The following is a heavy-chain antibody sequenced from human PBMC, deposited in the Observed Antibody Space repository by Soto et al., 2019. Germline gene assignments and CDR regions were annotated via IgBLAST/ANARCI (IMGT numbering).Heavy chain of an antibody. CDR2: ISDSVGST. V-gene: IGHV3-23*01. D-gene: IGHD1-26*01. CDR3: AKEDVGGYYYSGL. CDR1: GFTFSNYA. J-gene: IGHJ4*02. Sequence: EVPLLESGGGLVQPGGSLRLSCAASGFTFSNYAMSWVRQAPGKGLEWVSSISDSVGSTYYADSVKGRFTNSRDNSKNTLYLQMNSLRAEDTAVYYCAKEDVGGYYYSGLWGQGTLVTVSS.